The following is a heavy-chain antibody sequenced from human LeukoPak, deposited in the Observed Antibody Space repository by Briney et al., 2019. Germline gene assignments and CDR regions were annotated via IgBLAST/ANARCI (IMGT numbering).Heavy chain of an antibody. J-gene: IGHJ4*02. CDR2: ISGSGGST. CDR3: AKSGYNRFDY. CDR1: GFTVGNKY. V-gene: IGHV3-23*01. D-gene: IGHD5-24*01. Sequence: GGSLRLSCAASGFTVGNKYMTWVRQAPGKGLEWVSAISGSGGSTYYADSVKGRFTISRDNSKNTLYLQMNSLRAEDTAVYYCAKSGYNRFDYWGQGTLVTVSS.